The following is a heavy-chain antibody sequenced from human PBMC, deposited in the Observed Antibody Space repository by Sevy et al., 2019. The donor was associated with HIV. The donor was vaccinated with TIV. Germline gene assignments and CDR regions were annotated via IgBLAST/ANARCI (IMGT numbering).Heavy chain of an antibody. J-gene: IGHJ4*02. Sequence: GGSLRLSCAASGFTFSKYSMSWVRQPPGKGLEWVSTLSFGCGEINYADSVKGRFTISRDNSKSSVYLQMNNLRPVDTAVYYCAREGCTKPHDYWVQGTLVTVSS. D-gene: IGHD2-8*01. CDR3: AREGCTKPHDY. V-gene: IGHV3-23*01. CDR1: GFTFSKYS. CDR2: LSFGCGEI.